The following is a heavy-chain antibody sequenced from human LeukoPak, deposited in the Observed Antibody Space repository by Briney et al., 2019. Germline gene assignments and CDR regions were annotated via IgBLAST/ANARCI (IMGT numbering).Heavy chain of an antibody. CDR2: ISWNSGSI. Sequence: GGSLRLSCAASGFTFDDYAMHWVRQAPGKGLEWVSGISWNSGSIGYADSVKGRFTISRDNAKSSLYLQMNSLRAEDTALYYCAKFGSDSDYWGQGTLVTVSS. CDR3: AKFGSDSDY. CDR1: GFTFDDYA. V-gene: IGHV3-9*01. J-gene: IGHJ4*02. D-gene: IGHD1-14*01.